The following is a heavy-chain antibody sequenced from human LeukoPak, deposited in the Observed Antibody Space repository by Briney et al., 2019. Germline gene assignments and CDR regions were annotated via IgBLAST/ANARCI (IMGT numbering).Heavy chain of an antibody. D-gene: IGHD3-9*01. CDR2: IYYSGST. Sequence: SETLSLTCTVSGGSISSSSYYWGWIRQPPGKGLEWIGSIYYSGSTYYNPSLKSRDTISVDTSKNQFSLKLSSVTAADTAVYYCARVHNDILTDDSLGDKFDYWGQGTLVTVSS. V-gene: IGHV4-39*07. CDR3: ARVHNDILTDDSLGDKFDY. CDR1: GGSISSSSYY. J-gene: IGHJ4*02.